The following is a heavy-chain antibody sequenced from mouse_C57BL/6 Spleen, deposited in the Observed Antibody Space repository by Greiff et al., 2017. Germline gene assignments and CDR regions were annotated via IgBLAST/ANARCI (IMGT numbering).Heavy chain of an antibody. CDR3: ASITAVELSSFDV. CDR1: GYTFTSYT. D-gene: IGHD1-1*01. J-gene: IGHJ1*03. Sequence: QVQLQQSGAELARPGASVKMSCKASGYTFTSYTMHWVKQRPGQGLEWIGYINPSSGYTKYNQKFKDKATLTADKSSSTAYLQLSSLTSEDSAVYYCASITAVELSSFDVWGTGTMVTVSS. CDR2: INPSSGYT. V-gene: IGHV1-4*01.